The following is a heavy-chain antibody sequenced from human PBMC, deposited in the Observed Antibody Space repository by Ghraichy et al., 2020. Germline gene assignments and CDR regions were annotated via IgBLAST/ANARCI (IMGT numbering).Heavy chain of an antibody. CDR1: GGSISSSSYY. J-gene: IGHJ4*02. CDR2: IYYSGST. D-gene: IGHD3-22*01. V-gene: IGHV4-39*01. Sequence: SETLSLTCTVSGGSISSSSYYWGWIRQPPGKGLEWIGSIYYSGSTYYNPSLKSRVTISVDTSKNQFSLKLSSVTAADTAVYYCARQLYYYDTYFDYWGQGTLVTVSS. CDR3: ARQLYYYDTYFDY.